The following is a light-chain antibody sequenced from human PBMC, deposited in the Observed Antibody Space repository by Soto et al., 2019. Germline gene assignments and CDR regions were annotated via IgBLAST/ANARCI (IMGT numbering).Light chain of an antibody. CDR3: QQYNNWPRIP. Sequence: VVTQATDAHTLTPEERPTRSGKXCQSVRSNYLAWYQQKPGRAPRLLIYGASTRATGIPARFSGSGAGTEFTRTTCCMQSEDFSVYYRQQYNNWPRIPLGQGTRVEIK. CDR1: QSVRSN. J-gene: IGKJ5*01. CDR2: GAS. V-gene: IGKV3-15*01.